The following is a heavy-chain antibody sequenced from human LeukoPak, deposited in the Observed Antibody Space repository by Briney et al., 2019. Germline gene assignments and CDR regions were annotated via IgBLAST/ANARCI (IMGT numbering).Heavy chain of an antibody. CDR3: ARGPRITLVRGGQWHYYMDV. CDR1: GYTFTSHY. V-gene: IGHV1-46*01. Sequence: ASVKVSCKASGYTFTSHYMYWVRQAPGQGLEWMGIINPSGGSTNYAQKFQGRVTMTRDTSTSTVYMGLSSLRSEDTAVYYCARGPRITLVRGGQWHYYMDVWGKGTTVTISS. J-gene: IGHJ6*03. D-gene: IGHD3-10*01. CDR2: INPSGGST.